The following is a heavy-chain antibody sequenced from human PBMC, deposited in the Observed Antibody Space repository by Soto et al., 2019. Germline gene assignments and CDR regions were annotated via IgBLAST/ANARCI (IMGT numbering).Heavy chain of an antibody. J-gene: IGHJ4*02. Sequence: GPDVKKPGASVKVSCKASGYSFANHGITWVRQAPGQGLEWMGWISTFNGNTNYAQRFQGRVTMTIDTSTNTAYMELRSLSSDDTALYYCARLIGYSSGWFDFWGQGTLVTVSS. CDR2: ISTFNGNT. CDR3: ARLIGYSSGWFDF. CDR1: GYSFANHG. D-gene: IGHD6-19*01. V-gene: IGHV1-18*04.